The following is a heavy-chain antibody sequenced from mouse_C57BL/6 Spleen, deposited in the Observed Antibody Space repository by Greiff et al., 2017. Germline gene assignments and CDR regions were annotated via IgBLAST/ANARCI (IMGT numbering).Heavy chain of an antibody. J-gene: IGHJ4*01. V-gene: IGHV1-64*01. D-gene: IGHD3-2*02. CDR1: GYTFTSYW. Sequence: VQVVESGAELVKPGASVKLSCKASGYTFTSYWMHWVKQRPGQGLEWIGMIHPNSGSTNYNEKFKSKATLTVDKSSSTAYMQLSSLTSEDSAVYYCARYSSVYAMDYWGQGTSVTVSS. CDR2: IHPNSGST. CDR3: ARYSSVYAMDY.